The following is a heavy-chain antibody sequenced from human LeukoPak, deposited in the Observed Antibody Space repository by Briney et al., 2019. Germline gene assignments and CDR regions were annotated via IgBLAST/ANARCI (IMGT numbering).Heavy chain of an antibody. CDR1: GYTFTNYG. CDR3: ARDNSVGDNAWWFDP. J-gene: IGHJ5*02. Sequence: ASVEVSCKASGYTFTNYGITWVRQAPGQGLEWMGWNSAYNGNTNYAQNLQGRVTMTRDMSTSTDYMELSSLRSEDTAIYYCARDNSVGDNAWWFDPWGQGTLVTVSS. CDR2: NSAYNGNT. D-gene: IGHD1-26*01. V-gene: IGHV1-18*01.